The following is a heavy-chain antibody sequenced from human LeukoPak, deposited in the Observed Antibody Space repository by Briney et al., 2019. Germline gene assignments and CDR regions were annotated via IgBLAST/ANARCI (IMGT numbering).Heavy chain of an antibody. CDR3: ARQYSGSYIDY. J-gene: IGHJ4*02. CDR2: INHSGST. CDR1: GGSISSYY. D-gene: IGHD1-26*01. Sequence: SETLSLTCTVSGGSISSYYWSWIRQPPGKGLEWIGEINHSGSTNYNPSLKSRVTMSVDTSKNQFSLKLSSVTAADTAVYYCARQYSGSYIDYWGQGTLVTVSS. V-gene: IGHV4-59*08.